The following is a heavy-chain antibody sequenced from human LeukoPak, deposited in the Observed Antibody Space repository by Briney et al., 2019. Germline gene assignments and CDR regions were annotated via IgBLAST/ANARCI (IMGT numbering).Heavy chain of an antibody. J-gene: IGHJ4*02. V-gene: IGHV3-30-3*01. D-gene: IGHD3-16*01. CDR3: AKGRGDGYIDY. CDR1: GFTFSNSA. Sequence: GGSLRLSCAASGFTFSNSAMYWFRQAPGQGLEWEAFISYDGSNKNYADSVNGRFTISRDNSKNTLYLQMNSLRAEDTAVYYCAKGRGDGYIDYWGQGTLVTVSS. CDR2: ISYDGSNK.